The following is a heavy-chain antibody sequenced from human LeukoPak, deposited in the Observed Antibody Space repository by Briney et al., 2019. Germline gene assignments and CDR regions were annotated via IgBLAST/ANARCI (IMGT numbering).Heavy chain of an antibody. CDR1: GYIFTKYV. Sequence: GASVKVSCKASGYIFTKYVVHWVRQAPGQRPEWMGWIKAGNGDTKYSQNFQDRLTITRDTSASTVYMELSSLTSEDTALYYCARDDCGDTCYPGGYWGQGTLVPVSS. J-gene: IGHJ4*02. V-gene: IGHV1-3*01. CDR2: IKAGNGDT. D-gene: IGHD2-21*01. CDR3: ARDDCGDTCYPGGY.